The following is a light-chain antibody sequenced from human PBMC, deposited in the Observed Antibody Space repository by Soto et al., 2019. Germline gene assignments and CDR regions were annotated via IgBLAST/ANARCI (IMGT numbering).Light chain of an antibody. CDR1: RSIDIY. J-gene: IGKJ4*01. Sequence: ETVLTQSQATLSSSPGERATLSCRASRSIDIYLAWYQQKPGQAPRLLIYDTSNRVTDIPARFSGSGSGTDFTLTISSLEPEDFAVYYCQQRKYWPLTFGGGTRVEIK. V-gene: IGKV3-11*01. CDR3: QQRKYWPLT. CDR2: DTS.